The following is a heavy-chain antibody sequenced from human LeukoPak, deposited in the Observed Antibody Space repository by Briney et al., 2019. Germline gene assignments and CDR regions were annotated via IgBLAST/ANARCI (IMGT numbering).Heavy chain of an antibody. CDR3: ATGGAIVVVPAAVDYAFDI. CDR2: IKQDGSEK. V-gene: IGHV3-7*01. D-gene: IGHD2-2*01. Sequence: PGRSLRLSCAASGFTFSSYWMSWVRQAPGKGLEWVANIKQDGSEKYYVDSVKGRFTISRDNAKNSLYLQMNSLRAEDTAVYYCATGGAIVVVPAAVDYAFDIWGQGTMVTVSS. CDR1: GFTFSSYW. J-gene: IGHJ3*02.